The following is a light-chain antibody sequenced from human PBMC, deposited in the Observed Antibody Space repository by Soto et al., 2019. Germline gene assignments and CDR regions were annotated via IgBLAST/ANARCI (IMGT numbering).Light chain of an antibody. Sequence: EIVLTQSPATLSFSPGERATLSCRASQSVSSYLAWYQQKPGQAPRLLIYDASNSATGIPARFSGSGSGTDFTLTISSLEPEDFAVYYCQQRSNWPPVFGPGTKVDI. CDR2: DAS. CDR1: QSVSSY. CDR3: QQRSNWPPV. J-gene: IGKJ3*01. V-gene: IGKV3-11*01.